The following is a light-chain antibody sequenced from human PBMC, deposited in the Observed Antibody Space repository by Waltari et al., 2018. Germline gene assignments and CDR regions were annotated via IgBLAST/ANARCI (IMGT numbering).Light chain of an antibody. CDR1: SSDVGGYNY. CDR3: SSYAGSNNLGV. J-gene: IGLJ1*01. CDR2: EVS. Sequence: QSALTQPPSASGSPGQSVTISCTGTSSDVGGYNYVSRYPHPPGKAPKLMIYEVSKRPSGGPDRFAGSKSGNTASLTVAGLQAEDEADYYCSSYAGSNNLGVFGTGTKVTVL. V-gene: IGLV2-8*01.